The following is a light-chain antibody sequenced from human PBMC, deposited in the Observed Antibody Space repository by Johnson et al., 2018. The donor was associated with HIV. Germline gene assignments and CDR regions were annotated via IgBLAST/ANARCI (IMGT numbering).Light chain of an antibody. Sequence: QAVLTQPPSASGTPVQRVTISCSGSSSNIGSNTVNWYQQLPGTAPKLLIYENTKRPSGIPDRFSGSKSGTSATLGITGLQTGDEADYYCGTWDSSLRAYVFGTGTKVTVL. V-gene: IGLV1-51*02. J-gene: IGLJ1*01. CDR3: GTWDSSLRAYV. CDR2: ENT. CDR1: SSNIGSNT.